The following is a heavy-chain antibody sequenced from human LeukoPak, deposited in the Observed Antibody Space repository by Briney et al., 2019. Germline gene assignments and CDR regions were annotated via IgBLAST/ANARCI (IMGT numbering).Heavy chain of an antibody. V-gene: IGHV3-23*01. D-gene: IGHD5-24*01. Sequence: PGGSLRLSCAASGFTFPTYAMKWVRQAPGKGLEWVSSIRVSDGATFYADSVKGRFTTSRDNSKNTLFLQMNSLRAEDTAVYYCARESFWVATITGDYYYYYYMDVWGKGTTVTVSS. J-gene: IGHJ6*03. CDR3: ARESFWVATITGDYYYYYYMDV. CDR1: GFTFPTYA. CDR2: IRVSDGAT.